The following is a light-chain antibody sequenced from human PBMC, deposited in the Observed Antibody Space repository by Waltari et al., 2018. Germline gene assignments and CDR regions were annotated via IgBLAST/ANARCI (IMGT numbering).Light chain of an antibody. V-gene: IGLV1-51*01. CDR1: ISTIGNYY. CDR2: DNN. Sequence: QSVLTQPPSVSAPPGQTFTISCPGSISTIGNYYLSWYHQLPGAAPKLLIYDNNKRPSGIPDRFSASKSGTSATLGITGLQIGDEADYYCATWDNSLSEVVFGGGTKLTVL. CDR3: ATWDNSLSEVV. J-gene: IGLJ2*01.